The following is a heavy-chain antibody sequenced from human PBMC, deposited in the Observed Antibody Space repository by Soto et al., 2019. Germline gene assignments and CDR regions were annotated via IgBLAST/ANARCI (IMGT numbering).Heavy chain of an antibody. D-gene: IGHD2-2*01. CDR1: GGSISSGEYY. Sequence: SETLSLTCTFSGGSISSGEYYWTWIRQPPGKGLEWIGYISYSGSTHYSPSLKSRVSITVDTSKNQFSLNLASVSAEDTAVYYCARDIVLVPAAHGNVWGQGTTVTVSS. V-gene: IGHV4-30-4*01. CDR3: ARDIVLVPAAHGNV. J-gene: IGHJ6*02. CDR2: ISYSGST.